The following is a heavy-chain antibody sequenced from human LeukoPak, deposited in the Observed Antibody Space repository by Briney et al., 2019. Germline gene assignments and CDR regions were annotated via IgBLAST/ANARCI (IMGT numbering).Heavy chain of an antibody. CDR3: TRDRITIFGVVIMGYYMDV. CDR1: GIIISNQY. Sequence: GGSLRLSCAASGIIISNQYLSWFRQAPGKGLEWVGFIRSKAYGGTTEYAASVKGRFTISRDDSKSIAYLQMNSLKTEDTAVYYCTRDRITIFGVVIMGYYMDVWGKGTTVTVS. J-gene: IGHJ6*03. V-gene: IGHV3-49*03. D-gene: IGHD3-3*01. CDR2: IRSKAYGGTT.